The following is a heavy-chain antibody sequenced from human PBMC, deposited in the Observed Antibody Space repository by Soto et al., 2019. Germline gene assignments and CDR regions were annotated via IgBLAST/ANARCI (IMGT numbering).Heavy chain of an antibody. CDR2: INPSGGST. D-gene: IGHD3-3*01. CDR3: AVGLRFLEWLTY. J-gene: IGHJ4*02. V-gene: IGHV1-46*01. CDR1: GYTFTSYY. Sequence: ASVKVSCKSSGYTFTSYYMHWVRQAPGQGLEWMGIINPSGGSTSYAQKFQGRVTMTRDTSTSTVYMELSSLRSEDTAVYYCAVGLRFLEWLTYWGQGTLVTVSS.